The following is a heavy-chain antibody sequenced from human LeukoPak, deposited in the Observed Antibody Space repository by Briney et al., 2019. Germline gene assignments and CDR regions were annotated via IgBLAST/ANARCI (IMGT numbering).Heavy chain of an antibody. CDR2: ISSLSGTI. CDR3: AKEAYYDILSGSEAEGFMDV. D-gene: IGHD3-9*01. Sequence: PGGSLRLSCAASGFTFSSYSMNWVRQAPGKGLEWVSYISSLSGTINYADSVKGRFIISRDNSKNTLFLEMNRLRAEDTAIYYCAKEAYYDILSGSEAEGFMDVWGKGTAVIVSS. CDR1: GFTFSSYS. V-gene: IGHV3-48*01. J-gene: IGHJ6*03.